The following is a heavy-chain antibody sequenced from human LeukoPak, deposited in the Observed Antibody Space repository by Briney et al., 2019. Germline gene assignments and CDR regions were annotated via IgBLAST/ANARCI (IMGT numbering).Heavy chain of an antibody. J-gene: IGHJ3*02. CDR3: ARPGTWDALDI. V-gene: IGHV3-30*03. CDR1: GFTFSSYG. D-gene: IGHD1-7*01. Sequence: GGSLRLSCAASGFTFSSYGMHWVRQAPGKGLEWVAVISYDGSNKYYADSVKGRFTISRDNSKNTLYLQMNSLRAEDTAVYYCARPGTWDALDIWGQGTMVIVSS. CDR2: ISYDGSNK.